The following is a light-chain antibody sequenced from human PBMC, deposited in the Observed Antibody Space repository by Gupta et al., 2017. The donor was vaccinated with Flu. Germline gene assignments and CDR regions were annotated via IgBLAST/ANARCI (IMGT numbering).Light chain of an antibody. Sequence: QAVVTQEPSVTVSPGGRVTLTCGSSTGAVTFGHYPYWFQQKPGQAPRALIYDIDNKYSWPPARFSGSFVGGKAALTLSGAQPEDEAAYYCLHLYGDSRRVFGGGTKLTGL. V-gene: IGLV7-46*01. CDR2: DID. J-gene: IGLJ3*02. CDR3: LHLYGDSRRV. CDR1: TGAVTFGHY.